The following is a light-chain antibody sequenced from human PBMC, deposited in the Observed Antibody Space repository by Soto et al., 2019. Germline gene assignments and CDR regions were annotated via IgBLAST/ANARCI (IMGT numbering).Light chain of an antibody. CDR1: QSIDSW. CDR2: KAS. V-gene: IGKV1-5*03. CDR3: QTYNSYSRT. J-gene: IGKJ1*01. Sequence: DIQMTQSPSTLSASLGDSVTITCRASQSIDSWLAWYQHKPGKAPKLLIFKASTLETGVPSRFSGSGSETEFTLTISSLQPDDSATYYCQTYNSYSRTCGQGTKVDIK.